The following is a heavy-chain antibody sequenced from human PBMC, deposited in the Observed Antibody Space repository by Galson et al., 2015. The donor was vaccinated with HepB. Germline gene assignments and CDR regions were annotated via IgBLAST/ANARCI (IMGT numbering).Heavy chain of an antibody. CDR2: ISYSSRTI. CDR3: ALMDDSSDYYLGYGMEV. D-gene: IGHD3-22*01. Sequence: SLRLSCAASGFTSGFTFSRYSVNWVRQAPGKGLEWLSYISYSSRTIYYADSVKGRFTISRDNADNSVYLQMNSLGDEDTAVYYCALMDDSSDYYLGYGMEVWGQGTTVTVSS. V-gene: IGHV3-48*02. J-gene: IGHJ6*02. CDR1: GFTFSRYS.